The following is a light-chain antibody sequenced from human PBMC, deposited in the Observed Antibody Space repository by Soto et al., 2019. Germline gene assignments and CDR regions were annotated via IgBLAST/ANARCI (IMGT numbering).Light chain of an antibody. CDR1: QTISTW. CDR3: QQSYSTPRT. CDR2: AAS. J-gene: IGKJ1*01. V-gene: IGKV1-39*01. Sequence: GYRVTITCRASQTISTWMAWYQQKPGKAPKLLIYAASSLQSGVPSRFSGSGSGTDFTLTISSLQPEDFATYYCQQSYSTPRTFGQGTKVDIK.